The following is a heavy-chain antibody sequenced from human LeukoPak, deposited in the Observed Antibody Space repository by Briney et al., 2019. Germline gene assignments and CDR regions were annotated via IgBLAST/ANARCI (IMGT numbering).Heavy chain of an antibody. V-gene: IGHV4-39*01. D-gene: IGHD3-10*01. J-gene: IGHJ4*02. Sequence: SETLSLTCTVSGGSISSSSYYRGWIRQPPGKGLEWIGSIYYSGSTYYNPSLKSRVTISVDTSKNQFSLKLSSATAADTAVYYCARHQPYYGSGSYPDYWGQGTLVTVSS. CDR3: ARHQPYYGSGSYPDY. CDR1: GGSISSSSYY. CDR2: IYYSGST.